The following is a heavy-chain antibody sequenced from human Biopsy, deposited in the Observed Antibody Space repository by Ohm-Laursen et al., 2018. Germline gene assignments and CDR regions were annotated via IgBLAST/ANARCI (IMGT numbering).Heavy chain of an antibody. CDR1: GDSVTKYY. Sequence: SDTLSLTCPVSGDSVTKYYWSWIRQPPGKGLEWIGHIYYSVMTNYNPPLQSRVSISVDTSRNQVSLTLSSVTAADTAVYYCARDSGILNYGNFKYYHYYGMDVWGQGTKVTVSS. CDR2: IYYSVMT. CDR3: ARDSGILNYGNFKYYHYYGMDV. D-gene: IGHD4-11*01. V-gene: IGHV4-59*02. J-gene: IGHJ6*02.